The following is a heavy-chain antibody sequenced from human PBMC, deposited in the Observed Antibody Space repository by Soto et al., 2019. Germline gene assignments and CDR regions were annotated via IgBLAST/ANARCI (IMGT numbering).Heavy chain of an antibody. Sequence: SETLSLTCTVSGGSISSYYWSWIRQPPGKGLEWIGYIYYSGSTNYNPSLKSRVTISVDTSKNQFSLKLSSVTAADTAVYYCARDKYSSSPFDYWGQGTLVTVSS. V-gene: IGHV4-59*01. D-gene: IGHD6-6*01. CDR2: IYYSGST. J-gene: IGHJ4*02. CDR3: ARDKYSSSPFDY. CDR1: GGSISSYY.